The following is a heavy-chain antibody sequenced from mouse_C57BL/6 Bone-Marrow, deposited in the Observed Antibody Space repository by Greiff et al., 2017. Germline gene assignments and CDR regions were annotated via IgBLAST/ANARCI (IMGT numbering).Heavy chain of an antibody. CDR3: ARDGSIFYWYFDV. D-gene: IGHD1-1*01. J-gene: IGHJ1*03. CDR2: ISSGSSTI. CDR1: GFTFSDYG. Sequence: EVKVVESGGGLVKPGGSLKLSCAASGFTFSDYGMHWVRQAPEKGLEWVAYISSGSSTIYYADTVKGRFTISRDNAKNTLFLQMTSLRSEDTAMYYCARDGSIFYWYFDVWGTGTTVTVSS. V-gene: IGHV5-17*01.